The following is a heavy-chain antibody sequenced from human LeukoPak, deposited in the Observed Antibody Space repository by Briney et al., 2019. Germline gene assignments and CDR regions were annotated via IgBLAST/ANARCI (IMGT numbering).Heavy chain of an antibody. D-gene: IGHD4-17*01. CDR1: GFTFSNAW. Sequence: GGSLRLSCAASGFTFSNAWMSWVRQAPGKGLEWVGRIKSKTDGGTTDYAAPVKGRFTISRDDSKNTLYLQMNSLRAEDTAVYYCARGLRGVLGLKRGGFDYWGQGTLVTVSS. V-gene: IGHV3-15*01. CDR2: IKSKTDGGTT. CDR3: ARGLRGVLGLKRGGFDY. J-gene: IGHJ4*02.